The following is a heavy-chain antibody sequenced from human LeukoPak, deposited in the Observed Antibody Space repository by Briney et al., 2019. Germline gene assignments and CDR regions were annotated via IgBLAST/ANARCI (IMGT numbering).Heavy chain of an antibody. J-gene: IGHJ4*02. CDR1: GVTFDDSA. CDR2: ISGDGGST. CDR3: AKESGKFDY. Sequence: PGGSLRLSCVASGVTFDDSAMHWVRQAPGKGLEWVSLISGDGGSTFYADSVKGRFSISRDNSKNSLYLQMNSLRPEDTAMYYCAKESGKFDYWGQGTLVAVSS. V-gene: IGHV3-43*02.